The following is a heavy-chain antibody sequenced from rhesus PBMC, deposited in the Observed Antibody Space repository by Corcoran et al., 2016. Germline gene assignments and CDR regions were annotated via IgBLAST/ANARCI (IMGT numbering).Heavy chain of an antibody. CDR1: GGSVSSSDW. CDR2: ISGSSGST. D-gene: IGHD4-23*01. Sequence: QVQLQESGPGLVKPSETLSPTCAVSGGSVSSSDWWSWIRQPPGKGLEWIGYISGSSGSTYYNPSLKSRVTISTDTSKNQFSLKLSSVTAADTAVYYCARGGTVTFFDYWGQGVLVTVSS. V-gene: IGHV4-65*01. J-gene: IGHJ4*01. CDR3: ARGGTVTFFDY.